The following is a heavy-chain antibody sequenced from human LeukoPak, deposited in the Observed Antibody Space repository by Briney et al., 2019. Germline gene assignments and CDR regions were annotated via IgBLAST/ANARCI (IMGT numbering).Heavy chain of an antibody. CDR3: VWSGLNYFAL. D-gene: IGHD3-3*01. V-gene: IGHV3-15*01. Sequence: GGSLRLSCAASGFTFNTAYMSWVRQAPGKGLEWVGRIKTNAGTATTDYAAPVKGRFTISRDDSVNTLYLQMNSLETEDTGLYYCVWSGLNYFALWGQGTLVTVSP. CDR1: GFTFNTAY. CDR2: IKTNAGTATT. J-gene: IGHJ5*02.